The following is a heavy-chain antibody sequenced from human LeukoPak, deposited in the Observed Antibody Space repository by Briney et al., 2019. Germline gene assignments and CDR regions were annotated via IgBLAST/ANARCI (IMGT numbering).Heavy chain of an antibody. Sequence: GASVKVSCKASGYTFTNYYIHWVRQAPGQGLEWMGIINPSDGSTSYLQKFQGRITMTRDMSTSTVYMDLSSLRSEDTAVYYCARDGISGEYYYYYYMDVWGKGTTVTVSS. CDR3: ARDGISGEYYYYYYMDV. V-gene: IGHV1-46*01. J-gene: IGHJ6*03. D-gene: IGHD7-27*01. CDR2: INPSDGST. CDR1: GYTFTNYY.